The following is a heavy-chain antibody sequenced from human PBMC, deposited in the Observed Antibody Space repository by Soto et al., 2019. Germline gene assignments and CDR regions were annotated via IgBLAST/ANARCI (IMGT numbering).Heavy chain of an antibody. Sequence: QVQLVESGGGVVQPGRSLRLSCAASGFTFSRYGMHWVRQAPGKGLEWVAVIWYDGSTEYYADSVKGRFTNSRDNSKNTVYLQMTSLRVEDTAVYYCARDVGSQGVWGQGTMVTVSS. CDR2: IWYDGSTE. CDR3: ARDVGSQGV. V-gene: IGHV3-33*01. CDR1: GFTFSRYG. D-gene: IGHD2-15*01. J-gene: IGHJ3*01.